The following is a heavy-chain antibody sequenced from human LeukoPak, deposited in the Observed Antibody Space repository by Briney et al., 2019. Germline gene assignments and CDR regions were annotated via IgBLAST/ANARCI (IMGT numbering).Heavy chain of an antibody. CDR1: GFTFSSYG. V-gene: IGHV3-30*02. CDR3: ARDQGRFDYYDSSGYYRY. D-gene: IGHD3-22*01. J-gene: IGHJ4*02. Sequence: GGSLRLSCAASGFTFSSYGMHWVRQAPGKGLEWVAFIRYDGSNKYYADSVKGRFTISRDNAKNSLYLQMNSLRAEDTAVYYCARDQGRFDYYDSSGYYRYWGQGTLVTVSS. CDR2: IRYDGSNK.